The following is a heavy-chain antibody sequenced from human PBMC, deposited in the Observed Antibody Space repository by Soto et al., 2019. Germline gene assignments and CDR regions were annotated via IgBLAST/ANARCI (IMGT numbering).Heavy chain of an antibody. V-gene: IGHV4-39*01. J-gene: IGHJ4*02. CDR3: ARRRGSYSCFDY. D-gene: IGHD1-26*01. CDR1: GGSIISDGYY. Sequence: QVQLQESGPGLVKPSETLSLTCTVSGGSIISDGYYWGWIRQPPGKGLEWIGSIYYSGSTYYNPSLKSRVTISVDTSKNQFSLKLSSVTAADTAVYYCARRRGSYSCFDYWGQGTLVTVSS. CDR2: IYYSGST.